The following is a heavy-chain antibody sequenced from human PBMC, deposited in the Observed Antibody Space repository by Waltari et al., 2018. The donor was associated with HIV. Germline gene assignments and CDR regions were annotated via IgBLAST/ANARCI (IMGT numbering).Heavy chain of an antibody. CDR3: AADSSTQGYCSGGSCLTGQH. D-gene: IGHD2-15*01. J-gene: IGHJ1*01. CDR1: GFTFTSSA. V-gene: IGHV1-58*01. Sequence: QMQLVQSGPEVKKPGTSVKVSCKASGFTFTSSAVQWVRQARGQRLEWIGWIVVSNGKPNYAQKCQERVTITRDMSKSTAYMELSSLRSEDTAVYYCAADSSTQGYCSGGSCLTGQHWGQGTLVTVSS. CDR2: IVVSNGKP.